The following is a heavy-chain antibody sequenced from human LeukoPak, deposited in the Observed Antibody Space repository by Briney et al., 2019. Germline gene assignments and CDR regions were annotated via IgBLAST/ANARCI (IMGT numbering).Heavy chain of an antibody. D-gene: IGHD3-10*01. V-gene: IGHV3-30*18. CDR3: AKVPGVLDSGY. CDR2: ISYDGSNK. Sequence: GGSLRSSCAASGFTFSSYGMHWVRQAPGKGLEWVAVISYDGSNKYYADSVKGRFTISRDNSKNTLYLQMNSLRAEDTAVYYCAKVPGVLDSGYWGQGTLVTVSS. J-gene: IGHJ4*02. CDR1: GFTFSSYG.